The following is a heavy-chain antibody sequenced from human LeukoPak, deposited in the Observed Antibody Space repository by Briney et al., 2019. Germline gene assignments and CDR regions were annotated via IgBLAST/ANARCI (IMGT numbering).Heavy chain of an antibody. Sequence: PGGSLRLSCAASGFTSSSYAMSWVRQAPGKGLEWVSAISGSGGSTYYADSVKGRFTISRDNSKNTLYLQMNSLRAEDTAVYYCAKSANDILTGYRLFDYWGQGTLVTVSS. J-gene: IGHJ4*02. V-gene: IGHV3-23*01. CDR2: ISGSGGST. CDR1: GFTSSSYA. D-gene: IGHD3-9*01. CDR3: AKSANDILTGYRLFDY.